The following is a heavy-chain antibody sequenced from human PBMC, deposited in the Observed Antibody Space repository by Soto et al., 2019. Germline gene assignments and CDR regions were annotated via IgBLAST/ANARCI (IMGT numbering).Heavy chain of an antibody. J-gene: IGHJ4*02. CDR1: GFTFSSYA. D-gene: IGHD5-18*01. V-gene: IGHV3-23*01. CDR3: AKASIQLSRYYYFDY. Sequence: PGGSLRLSCAASGFTFSSYAMSWVRQAPGKGLEWVSAISASGGSTYYADSVKGRFTISRDNSKNTPYLQMNSLRAEDTALYYCAKASIQLSRYYYFDYWGQGALVTVSS. CDR2: ISASGGST.